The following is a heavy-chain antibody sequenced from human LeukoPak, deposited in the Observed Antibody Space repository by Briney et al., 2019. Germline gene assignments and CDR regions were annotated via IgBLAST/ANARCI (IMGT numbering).Heavy chain of an antibody. Sequence: ESLKISCKGSGYSFTSYWICCVRQMPAKGLEWMVVIFPGDSDTRYNPSLQGRVTISADTSISPTSLRLSSLKASDTAMYYCARHGEQWLVSSAFDIWGQGAIVTVSS. CDR1: GYSFTSYW. CDR3: ARHGEQWLVSSAFDI. J-gene: IGHJ3*02. CDR2: IFPGDSDT. D-gene: IGHD6-19*01. V-gene: IGHV5-51*01.